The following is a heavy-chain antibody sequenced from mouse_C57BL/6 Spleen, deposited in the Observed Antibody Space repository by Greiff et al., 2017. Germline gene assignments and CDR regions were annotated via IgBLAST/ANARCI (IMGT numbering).Heavy chain of an antibody. Sequence: VQVVESGAELVRPGASVTLSCKASGYTFTSYGISWVKQRTGQGLEWIGEIYPRSGNTYYNEKFKGKDTLTADKSSSTAYMVLRSLTSADSAVXVCAGGGCITAGAWFAYWGQGTLVTVSA. D-gene: IGHD1-1*01. CDR3: AGGGCITAGAWFAY. J-gene: IGHJ3*01. V-gene: IGHV1-81*01. CDR1: GYTFTSYG. CDR2: IYPRSGNT.